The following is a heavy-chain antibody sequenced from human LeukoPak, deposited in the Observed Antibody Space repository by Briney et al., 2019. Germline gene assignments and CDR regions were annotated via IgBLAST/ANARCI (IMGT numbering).Heavy chain of an antibody. CDR1: GSTFSSYA. CDR2: ISGSGGTT. J-gene: IGHJ6*04. V-gene: IGHV3-23*01. D-gene: IGHD5-12*01. Sequence: GGSLRLSCAASGSTFSSYAMSWVRQAPGKGLEWVSAISGSGGTTYYADSVKGRFTISRDNSKSTLYVQMNSLRAEDTAVYYCAKVGAYVATIADGMDVWGKGTTVTVSS. CDR3: AKVGAYVATIADGMDV.